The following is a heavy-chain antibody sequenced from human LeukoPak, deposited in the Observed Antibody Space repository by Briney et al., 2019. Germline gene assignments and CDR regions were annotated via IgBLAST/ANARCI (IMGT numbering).Heavy chain of an antibody. J-gene: IGHJ6*03. Sequence: SVKVSCKASGGTFTSYAISWVRQAPGQGLEYLGGTIPNFRRTKYAQKFEGRVTITTDETTAYMELRSLTSEDTAVYYCARAGRDSNYDFDYHMDVWGKGTTVTVSS. D-gene: IGHD4-11*01. CDR2: TIPNFRRT. V-gene: IGHV1-69*05. CDR1: GGTFTSYA. CDR3: ARAGRDSNYDFDYHMDV.